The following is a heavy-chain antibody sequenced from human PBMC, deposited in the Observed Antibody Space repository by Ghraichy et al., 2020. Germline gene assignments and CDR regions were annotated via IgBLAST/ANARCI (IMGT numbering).Heavy chain of an antibody. CDR2: ISSSSSYI. CDR1: GFTFSSYS. J-gene: IGHJ4*02. V-gene: IGHV3-21*01. Sequence: GESLNISCAASGFTFSSYSMNWVRQAPGKGLEWVSSISSSSSYIYYADSVKGRFTISRDNAKNSLYLQMNSLRAEDTAVYYCARDAAYYDFWSGYYTSDYWGQGTLVTVSS. CDR3: ARDAAYYDFWSGYYTSDY. D-gene: IGHD3-3*01.